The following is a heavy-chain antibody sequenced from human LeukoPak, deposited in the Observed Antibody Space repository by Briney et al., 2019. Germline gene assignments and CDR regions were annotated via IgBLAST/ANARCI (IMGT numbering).Heavy chain of an antibody. V-gene: IGHV4-4*07. D-gene: IGHD3-3*01. CDR1: GGSISSYY. CDR3: ARAAYDFWSGYPNWFDP. CDR2: IYTSGST. J-gene: IGHJ5*02. Sequence: PSETLSLTCTVSGGSISSYYWSWIRQPAGKGLEWIGRIYTSGSTNYNPSLKSRVTISVDTSKNQFSLKLSSVTAADTAVYYCARAAYDFWSGYPNWFDPWGQGTLVTVSS.